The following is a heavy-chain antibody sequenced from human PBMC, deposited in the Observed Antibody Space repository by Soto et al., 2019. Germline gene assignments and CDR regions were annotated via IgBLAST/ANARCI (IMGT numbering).Heavy chain of an antibody. J-gene: IGHJ4*02. V-gene: IGHV3-48*02. D-gene: IGHD1-26*01. CDR1: GITFSNYN. CDR3: ASSGSYRLDY. CDR2: ISSSSSSK. Sequence: EVQLVESGGGLVQPGGSLRLSCAASGITFSNYNMNWVRQAPGKGLEWVSYISSSSSSKYYADSVKGRFTISRDNGENSLYLQMNSLRDEDTAVYYCASSGSYRLDYWGQGTLFTVSS.